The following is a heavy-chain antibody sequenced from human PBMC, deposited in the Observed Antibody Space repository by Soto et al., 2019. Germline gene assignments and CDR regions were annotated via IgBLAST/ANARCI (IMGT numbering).Heavy chain of an antibody. V-gene: IGHV4-39*01. CDR2: IYYSGST. J-gene: IGHJ4*02. CDR3: ARQTLGIVATHGWLCEFPY. Sequence: QLQLQESGPGLVKPSETLSLTCTVSGGSISSSSYYWGWIRQPPGKGLEWIGSIYYSGSTYYNPSLKSRVTISVDTSTNQFSLRLSSVTAADTAVYYCARQTLGIVATHGWLCEFPYWGQGTLVTVSS. CDR1: GGSISSSSYY. D-gene: IGHD5-12*01.